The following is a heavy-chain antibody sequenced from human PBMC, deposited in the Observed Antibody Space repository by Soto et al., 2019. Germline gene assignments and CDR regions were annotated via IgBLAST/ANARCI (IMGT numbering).Heavy chain of an antibody. J-gene: IGHJ6*02. Sequence: WWCLRLSCASSGFTFSSYDMHWVRQATGKGLEWVSAIGTAGDTYYPGSVKGRFTISRENAKNSLYLQMNSLRAGDTAVYYCARGLQSSGWYAYYYYYGMDVWGQGTTVTSP. V-gene: IGHV3-13*01. CDR3: ARGLQSSGWYAYYYYYGMDV. D-gene: IGHD6-19*01. CDR2: IGTAGDT. CDR1: GFTFSSYD.